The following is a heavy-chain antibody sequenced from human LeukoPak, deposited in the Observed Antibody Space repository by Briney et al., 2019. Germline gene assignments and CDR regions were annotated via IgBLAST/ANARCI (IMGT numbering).Heavy chain of an antibody. Sequence: AASVKVSCKASGYTFTNYGISWVRQAPGKGLEWMGWISAYNGNTNYAQKLQGRVTMTTDTSTSTAYMELRSLRSDDTAVYYCARGQNTVVVPAALGGMDVWGQGTTVTVSS. CDR1: GYTFTNYG. V-gene: IGHV1-18*01. CDR2: ISAYNGNT. CDR3: ARGQNTVVVPAALGGMDV. J-gene: IGHJ6*02. D-gene: IGHD2-2*01.